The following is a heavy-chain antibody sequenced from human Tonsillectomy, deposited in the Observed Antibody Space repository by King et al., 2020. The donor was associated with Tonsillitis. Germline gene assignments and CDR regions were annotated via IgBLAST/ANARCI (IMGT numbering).Heavy chain of an antibody. CDR2: IKQDGSEK. Sequence: VQLVESGGGLVQPGGSLRLSCAASGFTFSNYWMSWVRQAPGKGLEWVANIKQDGSEKYYVDSVKGRFTISKDNAKNSLFLQMNSLRAEDTAVYFCVRDSESPRGLDYWGLGTLVTVSS. CDR3: VRDSESPRGLDY. V-gene: IGHV3-7*01. D-gene: IGHD3-16*01. J-gene: IGHJ4*02. CDR1: GFTFSNYW.